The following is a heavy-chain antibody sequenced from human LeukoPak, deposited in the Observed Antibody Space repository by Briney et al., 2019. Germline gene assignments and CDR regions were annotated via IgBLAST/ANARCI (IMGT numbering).Heavy chain of an antibody. CDR2: IKSKTDGGTT. CDR1: GFTLSSYA. D-gene: IGHD3-22*01. J-gene: IGHJ3*02. CDR3: TTGGQVVVVIRSGAFDI. Sequence: PGGSLRLSCAASGFTLSSYAMSWAREAPGKGLEWVGRIKSKTDGGTTDYAAPVKGRFTISRDDSKNTLYLQMNSLKTKDTAVYYCTTGGQVVVVIRSGAFDIWGQGTMVTVSS. V-gene: IGHV3-15*01.